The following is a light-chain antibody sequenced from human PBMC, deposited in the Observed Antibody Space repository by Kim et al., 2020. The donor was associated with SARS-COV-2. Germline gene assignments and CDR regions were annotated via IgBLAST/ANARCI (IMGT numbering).Light chain of an antibody. CDR3: HPRDNIDDHVV. CDR1: SLRTYY. Sequence: SSELTQDPAVSVALGQTVRITCQGDSLRTYYASWFQQKPGQAPILIIYGKNNRPSGIPDRISGSSSGNTASLTVTGAQAVDEDDYYCHPRDNIDDHVVFG. V-gene: IGLV3-19*01. CDR2: GKN. J-gene: IGLJ2*01.